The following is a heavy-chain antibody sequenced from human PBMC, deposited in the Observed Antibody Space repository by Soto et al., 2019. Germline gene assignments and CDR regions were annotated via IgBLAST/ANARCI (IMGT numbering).Heavy chain of an antibody. CDR2: IRGSGTI. J-gene: IGHJ4*02. Sequence: EEQLVESGGGLVQPGGSLRLSCAASGFTFSTYSMNWVRQAPGKGLEWVAYIRGSGTIYYADSVKGRFTVSRDNAKNSLHLKRNSLRDEDTAVYYCAREAASGSYLVYWGQGALVTVSS. CDR1: GFTFSTYS. CDR3: AREAASGSYLVY. D-gene: IGHD3-10*01. V-gene: IGHV3-48*02.